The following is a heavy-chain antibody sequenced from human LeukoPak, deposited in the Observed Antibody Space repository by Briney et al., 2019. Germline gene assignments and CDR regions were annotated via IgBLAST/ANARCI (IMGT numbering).Heavy chain of an antibody. D-gene: IGHD1/OR15-1a*01. CDR3: ARDGVRPTNYYYGMDV. V-gene: IGHV3-48*03. CDR2: ISSSGSTI. Sequence: GGSLRLSCAASGFTFSSYEMNWVRQAPGKGLEWVSYISSSGSTIYYADSVKGRFTISRDNVKNSLYLQMNSLRAEDTAVYYCARDGVRPTNYYYGMDVWGQGTTVTVSS. J-gene: IGHJ6*02. CDR1: GFTFSSYE.